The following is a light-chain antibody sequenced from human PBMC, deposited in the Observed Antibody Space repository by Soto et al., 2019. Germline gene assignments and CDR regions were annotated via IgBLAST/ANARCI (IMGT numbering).Light chain of an antibody. CDR3: SSYAGRGVGV. CDR2: EVT. J-gene: IGLJ2*01. Sequence: QPASVSGSPGQSITISCTGTSSDVGNYDLVSWYQQHPGEAPKLLIYEVTERPSGVSIRFSGSKSHYTASLTISGLQAEDEADYYCSSYAGRGVGVFGGGTKVTVL. V-gene: IGLV2-23*02. CDR1: SSDVGNYDL.